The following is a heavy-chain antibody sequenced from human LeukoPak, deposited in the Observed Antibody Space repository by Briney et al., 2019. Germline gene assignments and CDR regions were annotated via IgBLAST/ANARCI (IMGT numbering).Heavy chain of an antibody. D-gene: IGHD4-11*01. V-gene: IGHV3-48*03. Sequence: PGGSLRLSCAASGFTFSSYEMNWVRQAPGKGLEWVSYISSSGSTIYYADSVKGRFTISRDNAKNSLYLQMNSLRAEDTAVYYCARVAITVTTYFDYWGQGTLVTVSS. J-gene: IGHJ4*02. CDR1: GFTFSSYE. CDR2: ISSSGSTI. CDR3: ARVAITVTTYFDY.